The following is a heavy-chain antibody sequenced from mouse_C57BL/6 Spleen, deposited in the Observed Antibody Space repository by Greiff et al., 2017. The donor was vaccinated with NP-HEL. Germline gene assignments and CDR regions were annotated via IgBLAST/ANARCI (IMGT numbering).Heavy chain of an antibody. CDR1: GFTFSSYT. CDR3: ARDWDFGNYYGSSYPFAY. CDR2: ISGGGGNT. J-gene: IGHJ3*01. Sequence: EVMLVESGGGLVKPGGSLKLSCAASGFTFSSYTMSWVRQTPEKRLEWVATISGGGGNTYYPDSVKGRFTISRDNAKNTLYLQMSSLRSEDTALYYCARDWDFGNYYGSSYPFAYWGQGTLVTVSA. V-gene: IGHV5-9*01. D-gene: IGHD1-1*01.